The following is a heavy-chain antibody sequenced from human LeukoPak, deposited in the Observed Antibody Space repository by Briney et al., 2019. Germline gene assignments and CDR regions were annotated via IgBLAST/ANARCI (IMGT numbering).Heavy chain of an antibody. Sequence: ASVKVSCKASGYIFTDYYMHWVRQAPGQGLEWMGWINPNSGGAKYAQKSQGRVTMTRNTSISTAYMELSSLRSEDTAVYYCARGKNPLYYYYYMDVWGKGTTVTISS. V-gene: IGHV1-2*02. CDR1: GYIFTDYY. CDR3: ARGKNPLYYYYYMDV. D-gene: IGHD1-14*01. J-gene: IGHJ6*03. CDR2: INPNSGGA.